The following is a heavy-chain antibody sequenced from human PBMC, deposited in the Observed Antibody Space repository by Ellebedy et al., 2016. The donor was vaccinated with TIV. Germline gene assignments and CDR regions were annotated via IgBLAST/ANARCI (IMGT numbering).Heavy chain of an antibody. CDR3: ARDLGWELQPSHFDY. J-gene: IGHJ4*02. CDR1: GYTFTSYG. D-gene: IGHD1-26*01. V-gene: IGHV1-18*01. CDR2: ISAYNGNT. Sequence: AASVKVSCKASGYTFTSYGISWVRQAPGQGLEWMGWISAYNGNTNYAQKLQGRVTMTTDTSTSTAYMELRSLRSDDTAVYYCARDLGWELQPSHFDYWGQGTLVTVSS.